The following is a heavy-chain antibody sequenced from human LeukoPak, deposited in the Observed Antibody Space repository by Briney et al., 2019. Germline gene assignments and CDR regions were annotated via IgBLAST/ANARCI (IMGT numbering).Heavy chain of an antibody. D-gene: IGHD6-13*01. CDR1: GGTFSSNV. J-gene: IGHJ4*02. Sequence: SVKVSCKASGGTFSSNVISWVRQAPGQGLEWMGRIILIIGTPDYAQKFQGRVTITADKSANTAYMELTSLKSEDTAVYYCARAGGSSWYVSLYYWGQGTLVTVSS. CDR3: ARAGGSSWYVSLYY. V-gene: IGHV1-69*04. CDR2: IILIIGTP.